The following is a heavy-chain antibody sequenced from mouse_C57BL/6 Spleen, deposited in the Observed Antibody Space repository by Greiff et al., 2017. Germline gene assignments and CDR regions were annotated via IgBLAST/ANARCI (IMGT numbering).Heavy chain of an antibody. CDR1: GYSFTGYY. V-gene: IGHV1-42*01. J-gene: IGHJ1*03. D-gene: IGHD1-2*01. Sequence: EVQLQESGPELVKPGASVKISCKASGYSFTGYYMNWVKQSPEKSLEWIGEINPSTGGTTYNQKFKAKATLTVDKSSSTAYMQLKSLTSEDSAVYYCARPPHYYPSGYFDVWGTGTTVTVSS. CDR2: INPSTGGT. CDR3: ARPPHYYPSGYFDV.